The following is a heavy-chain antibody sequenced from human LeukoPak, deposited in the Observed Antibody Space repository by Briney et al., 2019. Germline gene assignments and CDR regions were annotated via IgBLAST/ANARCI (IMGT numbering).Heavy chain of an antibody. Sequence: KPSETLFLTCAVYAGSFSGYYWSWIRQPPGKGLEWIGEINHRGSTNYNPSLKSRVTISVDTSKKQFSLKLSSVTAADTAVYYCARHALLRVAAAGRVDPWGQGTLVTVSS. D-gene: IGHD6-13*01. CDR2: INHRGST. CDR3: ARHALLRVAAAGRVDP. CDR1: AGSFSGYY. V-gene: IGHV4-34*01. J-gene: IGHJ5*02.